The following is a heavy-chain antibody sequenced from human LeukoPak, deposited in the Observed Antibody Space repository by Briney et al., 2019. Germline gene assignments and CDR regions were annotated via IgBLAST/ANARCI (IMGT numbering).Heavy chain of an antibody. Sequence: GGSLRLSCVAFGFTFEDYSMHWVRQPPGKGLEWVAGISWNSGGFGSASSVRGRFTISRDNAQKTLYLQMNSLRAEDLALYYCAKGGAYGSPTLQYYFDFWGQGTLVTVSS. CDR2: ISWNSGGF. D-gene: IGHD3-10*01. CDR3: AKGGAYGSPTLQYYFDF. V-gene: IGHV3-9*03. CDR1: GFTFEDYS. J-gene: IGHJ4*02.